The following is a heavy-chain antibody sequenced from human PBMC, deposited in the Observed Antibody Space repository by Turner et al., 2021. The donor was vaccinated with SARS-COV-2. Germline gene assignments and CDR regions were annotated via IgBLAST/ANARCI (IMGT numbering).Heavy chain of an antibody. CDR3: AREIVASTYAFDF. CDR2: ISSGGRTT. D-gene: IGHD3-16*02. V-gene: IGHV3-30*03. J-gene: IGHJ3*01. Sequence: QVQLVESGGGVVQPGKSLSLSCAASGFPFNTYGMHWVRQAQDKGMEWVAVISSGGRTTYHADSVTGRFSISRDDSSNTLFLQMSSLTTEDTGVYYCAREIVASTYAFDFWGQGTLVIISS. CDR1: GFPFNTYG.